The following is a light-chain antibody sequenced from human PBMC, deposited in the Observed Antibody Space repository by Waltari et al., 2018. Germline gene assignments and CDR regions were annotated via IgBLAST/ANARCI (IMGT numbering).Light chain of an antibody. Sequence: EIVLTQSPGTVSLSPGDGATLSCRASQSVASSYVAWYQQKPGQAPRLLIYGGSGRATGSPDRFSGSWSETDFSLTISRVRPEDSAVYYCQQYATSPRTFGQGTKVEIK. CDR2: GGS. CDR1: QSVASSY. V-gene: IGKV3-20*01. CDR3: QQYATSPRT. J-gene: IGKJ1*01.